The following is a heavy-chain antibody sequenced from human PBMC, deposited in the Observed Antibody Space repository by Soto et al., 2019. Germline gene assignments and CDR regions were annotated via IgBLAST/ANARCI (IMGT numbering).Heavy chain of an antibody. J-gene: IGHJ5*02. Sequence: ASVKVSCKASGYTFTSYGISWVRQAPGQGLEWMGWISAYNGNTNYAQKLQGRVTMTTDTSTSTAYMELRSLRSDDTAVYYCARQDGENDYASPSPNWFDPWGQGTLVTVSS. V-gene: IGHV1-18*01. CDR1: GYTFTSYG. CDR3: ARQDGENDYASPSPNWFDP. CDR2: ISAYNGNT. D-gene: IGHD4-17*01.